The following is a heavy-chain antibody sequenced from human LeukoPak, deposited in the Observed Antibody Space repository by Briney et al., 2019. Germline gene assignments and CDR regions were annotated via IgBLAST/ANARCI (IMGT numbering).Heavy chain of an antibody. J-gene: IGHJ4*02. CDR3: ARVSYGSGSTFDY. V-gene: IGHV3-11*01. D-gene: IGHD3-10*01. CDR1: GFTFSDYC. CDR2: ISDSGNTI. Sequence: GGSLRLSCAASGFTFSDYCMSWIRQAPGKGLDWVSYISDSGNTIYYADSVKGRFTISRDTAKNSLFLQVNSLRAEDTAVYYCARVSYGSGSTFDYWGQETLVTVSS.